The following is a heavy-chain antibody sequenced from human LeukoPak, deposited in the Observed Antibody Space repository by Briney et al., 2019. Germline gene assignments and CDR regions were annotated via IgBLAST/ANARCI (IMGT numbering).Heavy chain of an antibody. Sequence: PSETLSLTCTVSGGSISSYYWSWIRQPAGKGLEWIGRISPRGSASGTISYNPSLKSRVTMSVDTSKNVFSLKLTSVTAADTALYYCTRSVAWSERFDSWGQGTLVTVSS. CDR2: ISPRGSASGTI. D-gene: IGHD1-1*01. CDR3: TRSVAWSERFDS. CDR1: GGSISSYY. J-gene: IGHJ4*02. V-gene: IGHV4-4*07.